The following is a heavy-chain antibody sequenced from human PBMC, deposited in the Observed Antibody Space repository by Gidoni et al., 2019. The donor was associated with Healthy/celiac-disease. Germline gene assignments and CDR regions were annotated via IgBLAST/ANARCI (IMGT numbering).Heavy chain of an antibody. CDR2: IWYDGSNK. Sequence: QVQLVESGGGVVKPGRSLRLSWAASGFTFSSYGMHWVRQAPGKGVEWVAVIWYDGSNKYYADSVKGRFTISRDNSKNTLYLQMNSLRAEDTAVYYCARDGSTVTFDDAFDIWGQGTMVTVSS. D-gene: IGHD4-17*01. CDR3: ARDGSTVTFDDAFDI. CDR1: GFTFSSYG. V-gene: IGHV3-33*01. J-gene: IGHJ3*02.